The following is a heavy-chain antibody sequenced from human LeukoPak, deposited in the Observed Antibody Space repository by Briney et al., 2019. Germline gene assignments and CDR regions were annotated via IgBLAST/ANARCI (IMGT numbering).Heavy chain of an antibody. D-gene: IGHD1-26*01. CDR3: ARRGGSGRAFDY. CDR2: IYYTGST. Sequence: SETPSLTCSVSGASISGGTYYWGWIRQPPGTGLEWIGSIYYTGSTYDNPSLKSRVTISVDTSKNQFSLKLSSVTAADTAVYHCARRGGSGRAFDYWGQGTLVTVSS. J-gene: IGHJ4*02. CDR1: GASISGGTYY. V-gene: IGHV4-39*01.